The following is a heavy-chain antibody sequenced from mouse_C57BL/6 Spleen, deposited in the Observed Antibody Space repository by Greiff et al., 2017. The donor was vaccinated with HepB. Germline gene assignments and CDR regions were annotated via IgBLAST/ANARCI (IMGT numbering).Heavy chain of an antibody. V-gene: IGHV2-5*01. Sequence: VMLVESGPGLVQPSQSLSITCTVSGFSLTSYGVHWVRQSPGKGLEWLGVIWRGGSTDYNAAFMSRLSITKDNSKSQVFFKMNSLQADDTAIYYCAKKGVGDYYAMDYWGQGTSVTVSS. CDR3: AKKGVGDYYAMDY. CDR1: GFSLTSYG. CDR2: IWRGGST. D-gene: IGHD1-1*01. J-gene: IGHJ4*01.